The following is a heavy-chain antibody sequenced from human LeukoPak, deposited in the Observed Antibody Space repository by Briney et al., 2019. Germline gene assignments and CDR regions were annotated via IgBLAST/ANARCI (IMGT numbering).Heavy chain of an antibody. Sequence: ASVKVSCKASGYTFTSYDINWVRQATGQGLEWMGWMNPNSGNTGYAQKFQGRVTMTTDTSTSTAYMELRSLRSDDTAVYYCARDGNGYYYHYMDVWGKGTTVTISS. CDR1: GYTFTSYD. CDR3: ARDGNGYYYHYMDV. V-gene: IGHV1-8*02. CDR2: MNPNSGNT. J-gene: IGHJ6*03. D-gene: IGHD4-23*01.